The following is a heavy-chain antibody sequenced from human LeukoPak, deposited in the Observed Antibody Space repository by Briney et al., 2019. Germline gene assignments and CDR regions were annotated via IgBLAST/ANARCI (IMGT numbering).Heavy chain of an antibody. CDR2: MYYSEST. Sequence: SETLSLTCTVSGGSISSYYWSWIRQPPGKGLEWIGYMYYSESTIYNPSLKSRVTISADTCKNQFSLKLSSVTAADTAVYYCARRGGGYCSGGSCYYGYGMDVWGQGTTVTVSS. V-gene: IGHV4-59*08. CDR3: ARRGGGYCSGGSCYYGYGMDV. D-gene: IGHD2-15*01. CDR1: GGSISSYY. J-gene: IGHJ6*02.